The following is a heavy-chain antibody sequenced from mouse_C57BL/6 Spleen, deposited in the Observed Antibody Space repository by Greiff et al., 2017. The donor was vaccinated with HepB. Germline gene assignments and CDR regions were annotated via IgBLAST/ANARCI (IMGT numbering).Heavy chain of an antibody. J-gene: IGHJ4*01. CDR2: IDPANGNT. CDR1: GFNIKNTY. V-gene: IGHV14-3*01. D-gene: IGHD3-2*02. Sequence: EVMLVESVAELVRPGASVKLSCTASGFNIKNTYMHWVKQRPEQGLEWIGRIDPANGNTKYAPKFQGKATITADTSSNTAYLQLSSLTSEDTAIYYCATDSSGDEEGYYAMDYWGQGTSVTVSS. CDR3: ATDSSGDEEGYYAMDY.